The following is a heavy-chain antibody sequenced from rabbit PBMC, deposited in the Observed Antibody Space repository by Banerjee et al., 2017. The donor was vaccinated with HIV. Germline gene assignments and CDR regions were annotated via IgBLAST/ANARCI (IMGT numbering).Heavy chain of an antibody. V-gene: IGHV1S45*01. CDR1: GFSFSSHS. CDR3: ARSYDDYGDWDL. Sequence: QEQLEESGGDLVKPEGSLTLTCTASGFSFSSHSMSWVRQAPGKGLEYIGYITNDDSAYYANWAKGRFTISSASSTTVTLQMTSLTAADTATYFCARSYDDYGDWDLWGQGTLVTVS. J-gene: IGHJ4*01. D-gene: IGHD2-1*01. CDR2: ITNDDSA.